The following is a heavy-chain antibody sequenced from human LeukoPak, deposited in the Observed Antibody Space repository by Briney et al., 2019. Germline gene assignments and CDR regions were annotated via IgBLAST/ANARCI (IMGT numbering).Heavy chain of an antibody. J-gene: IGHJ4*02. CDR1: GFTVSGNY. Sequence: TGGSLRLSCATSGFTVSGNYMSWVRQAPGKGLEWVSVIYDSGTTYYADSVKGRFLIFRDTSKNTVDLQMNSLRVEDTAVYYCAGRRSSGWYAYWGQGTLVTVSS. D-gene: IGHD6-19*01. CDR2: IYDSGTT. CDR3: AGRRSSGWYAY. V-gene: IGHV3-53*01.